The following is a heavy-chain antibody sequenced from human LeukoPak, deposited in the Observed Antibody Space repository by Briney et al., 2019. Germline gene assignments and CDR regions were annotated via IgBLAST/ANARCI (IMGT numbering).Heavy chain of an antibody. Sequence: ASVKVSCKASGYTFTDYYMHWVRQAPGQGLEWMGWINPNSGGTNYAQKLQGRVTMTTDTSTSTAYMELRSLRSDDTAVYYCARDENTPIVATMGHFDYWGQGTLVTVSS. CDR3: ARDENTPIVATMGHFDY. V-gene: IGHV1-2*02. CDR1: GYTFTDYY. CDR2: INPNSGGT. D-gene: IGHD5-12*01. J-gene: IGHJ4*02.